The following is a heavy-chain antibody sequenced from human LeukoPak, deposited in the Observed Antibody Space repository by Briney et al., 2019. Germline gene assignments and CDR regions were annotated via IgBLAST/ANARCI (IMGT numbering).Heavy chain of an antibody. CDR1: GGSISSYY. CDR2: IYYSGGT. D-gene: IGHD4-17*01. V-gene: IGHV4-59*08. CDR3: ARQGRYGDYEGY. Sequence: SETLSLTCTVSGGSISSYYWSWIRQPPGKGLEWIGYIYYSGGTNFNPSLKSRVTISVDTSKNQFSLKLSSVTAADTAVYYCARQGRYGDYEGYWGQGTLVTVSS. J-gene: IGHJ4*02.